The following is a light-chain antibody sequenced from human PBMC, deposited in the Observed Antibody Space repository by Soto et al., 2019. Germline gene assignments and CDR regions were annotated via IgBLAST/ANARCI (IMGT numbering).Light chain of an antibody. CDR1: QTISTY. J-gene: IGKJ1*01. CDR3: QQSYNTPRA. Sequence: DSQMTQSPSSLSASVGDRVSITCRASQTISTYLNWYQQKPGKAPQLLIYAASNLQSGVPSRFSGSGSGTDFTLTISSLQPQDFATYYCQQSYNTPRAFGQGTKVDIK. CDR2: AAS. V-gene: IGKV1-39*01.